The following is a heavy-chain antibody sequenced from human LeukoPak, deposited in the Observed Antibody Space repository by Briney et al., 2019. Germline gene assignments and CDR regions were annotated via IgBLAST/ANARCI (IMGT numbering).Heavy chain of an antibody. V-gene: IGHV3-74*01. CDR3: VRDPYEAY. D-gene: IGHD5-12*01. Sequence: PGGSLRLSCAASGFTFSTYWMHWVRQAPGKGLVWVSRIKSDGSSTNYADSVKGRFTISRDNSKNTLYLQMNSLRAEDTAVYYCVRDPYEAYWGQGTLVTVSS. CDR1: GFTFSTYW. J-gene: IGHJ4*02. CDR2: IKSDGSST.